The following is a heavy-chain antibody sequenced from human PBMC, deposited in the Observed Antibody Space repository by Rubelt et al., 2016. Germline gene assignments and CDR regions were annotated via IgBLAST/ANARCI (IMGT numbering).Heavy chain of an antibody. CDR2: ISASGDTT. CDR3: ARDSHL. V-gene: IGHV3-23*01. CDR1: GFTFSNAW. Sequence: SGFTFSNAWMSWVRQAPGKGLEWVLTISASGDTTYYADFVEGRFTISRDKSRNTLYLQMDSLRAEDTAVYYCARDSHLGGQGTLVTVSS. J-gene: IGHJ4*02.